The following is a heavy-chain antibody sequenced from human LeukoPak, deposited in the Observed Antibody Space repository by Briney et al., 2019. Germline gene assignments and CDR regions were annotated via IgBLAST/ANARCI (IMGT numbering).Heavy chain of an antibody. CDR2: ISGSGGST. V-gene: IGHV3-23*01. CDR1: GFTFSSYG. D-gene: IGHD3-10*01. J-gene: IGHJ5*02. Sequence: PGGSLRLSCAASGFTFSSYGMSWVRQAPGKGLEWVSAISGSGGSTYYADSVKGRFTISRDNSKNTLYLQMNSLRAEDTAVYYCAKDPNYYGSGSLNWFDPWGQGTLVTVSS. CDR3: AKDPNYYGSGSLNWFDP.